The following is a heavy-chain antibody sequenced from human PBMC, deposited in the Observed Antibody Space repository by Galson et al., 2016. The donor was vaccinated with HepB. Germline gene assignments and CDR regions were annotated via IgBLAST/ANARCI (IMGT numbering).Heavy chain of an antibody. CDR3: AHSIAPTGHRRFDY. CDR2: IYWDDDK. CDR1: GFSLSTTGVG. V-gene: IGHV2-5*02. J-gene: IGHJ4*02. D-gene: IGHD6-13*01. Sequence: PALVKPTQTLTLTCTFSGFSLSTTGVGVGWIRQPPGKALEWLALIYWDDDKRYSPSLKSRLTITKDTSKNQVVLTMTNMGPVDTGTYYCAHSIAPTGHRRFDYWGQGTRVSVSS.